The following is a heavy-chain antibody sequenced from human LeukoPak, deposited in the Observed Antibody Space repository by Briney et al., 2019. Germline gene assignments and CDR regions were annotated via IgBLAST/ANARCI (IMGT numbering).Heavy chain of an antibody. CDR3: AKDIHPYYDSSGWCYFDY. J-gene: IGHJ4*02. CDR1: GFTFGDYS. Sequence: GGSLRLSCTASGFTFGDYSMNWVRQAPGKGLEWVAFIRYDGSNKYYADSVKGRFTISRDNSKNTLYLQMNSLRAEDTAVYYCAKDIHPYYDSSGWCYFDYWGQGTLVTVSS. V-gene: IGHV3-30*02. CDR2: IRYDGSNK. D-gene: IGHD3-22*01.